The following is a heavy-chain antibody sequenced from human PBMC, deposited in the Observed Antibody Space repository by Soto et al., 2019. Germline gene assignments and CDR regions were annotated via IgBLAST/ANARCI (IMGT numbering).Heavy chain of an antibody. CDR3: AGGYSSSPSFDY. V-gene: IGHV1-18*01. J-gene: IGHJ4*02. Sequence: ASVKVSCKASGGTFSSYAISWVRQAPGQGLEWMGWISAYNGNTNYAQKLQGRVTMTTDTSTSTAYMELRSLRSDDTAVYYCAGGYSSSPSFDYWGQGTLVTVSS. CDR2: ISAYNGNT. D-gene: IGHD6-6*01. CDR1: GGTFSSYA.